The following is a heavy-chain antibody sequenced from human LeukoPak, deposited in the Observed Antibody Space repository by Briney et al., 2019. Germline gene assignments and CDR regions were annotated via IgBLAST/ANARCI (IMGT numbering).Heavy chain of an antibody. CDR3: ARGAAALYYYYGMDV. Sequence: PGGSMRLSCAASGFTFSDYYMSWIRQAPGKGLEWVAVIWYDGSNKYYADSVKGRFTISRDNSKNTLYLQMNSLRAEDTAVYYCARGAAALYYYYGMDVWGKGTTVSVSS. CDR2: IWYDGSNK. V-gene: IGHV3-33*08. D-gene: IGHD6-13*01. J-gene: IGHJ6*04. CDR1: GFTFSDYY.